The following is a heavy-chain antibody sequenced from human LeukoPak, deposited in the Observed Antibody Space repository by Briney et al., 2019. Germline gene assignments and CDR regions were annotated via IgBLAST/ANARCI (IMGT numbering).Heavy chain of an antibody. Sequence: PSETLSLTCAVYGGSFSGYYWSWIRQPPGKGLEWIGEINHRGSTSYNPSLKSRVTISVDTSKNQFSLKLSSVTAADTAVYYCARGGANYDYVWGSYRPTYYFDYWGQGTLVTVSS. CDR1: GGSFSGYY. CDR3: ARGGANYDYVWGSYRPTYYFDY. CDR2: INHRGST. V-gene: IGHV4-34*01. J-gene: IGHJ4*02. D-gene: IGHD3-16*02.